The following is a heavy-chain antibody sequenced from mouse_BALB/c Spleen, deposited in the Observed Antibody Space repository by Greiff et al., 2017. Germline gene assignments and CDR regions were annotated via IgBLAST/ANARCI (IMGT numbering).Heavy chain of an antibody. D-gene: IGHD5-1*01. CDR1: GFTFSSYA. Sequence: EVQLVESGGGLVKPGGSLKLSCAASGFTFSSYAMSWVRQSPEKRLEWVAEISSGGSYTYYPDTVTGRFTISRDNAKNTLYLEMSSLRSEDTAMYYWARTYQSYWGQGTLVTVSA. J-gene: IGHJ3*01. CDR2: ISSGGSYT. CDR3: ARTYQSY. V-gene: IGHV5-9-4*01.